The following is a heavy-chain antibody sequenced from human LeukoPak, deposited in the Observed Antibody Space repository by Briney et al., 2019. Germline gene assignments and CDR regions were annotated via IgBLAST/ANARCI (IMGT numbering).Heavy chain of an antibody. CDR1: GSTFTGYY. Sequence: ASVKVSCKASGSTFTGYYMHWVRQAPGQGLEWMGWINPNSGGTNYAQKFQGRVTMTRDTSISTAYMELSSLTSDDTAVYYCARGRFSGYGADWGQGTLVTVSS. CDR3: ARGRFSGYGAD. V-gene: IGHV1-2*02. D-gene: IGHD5-12*01. CDR2: INPNSGGT. J-gene: IGHJ4*02.